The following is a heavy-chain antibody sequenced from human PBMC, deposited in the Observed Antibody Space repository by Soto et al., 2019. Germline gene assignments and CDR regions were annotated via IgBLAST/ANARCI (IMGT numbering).Heavy chain of an antibody. Sequence: QVQLVQSGAEVKKPGASVRVSCKASGYTFTRYAMHWVRQAPGQRLEWMGWINAGNGNTKYSQKYQGRVTITRDTSVSTAYKELSTVRSEDTAVYYCARCDYAYYSGRDDWGQGTTVSVSS. D-gene: IGHD4-17*01. CDR2: INAGNGNT. CDR1: GYTFTRYA. J-gene: IGHJ6*02. CDR3: ARCDYAYYSGRDD. V-gene: IGHV1-3*01.